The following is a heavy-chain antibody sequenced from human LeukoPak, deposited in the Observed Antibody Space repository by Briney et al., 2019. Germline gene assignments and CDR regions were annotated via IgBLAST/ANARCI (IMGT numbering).Heavy chain of an antibody. CDR1: GFTFSTYN. V-gene: IGHV3-21*01. D-gene: IGHD1-26*01. J-gene: IGHJ6*02. CDR3: ASKTWDRGMDV. CDR2: ISSSSTYI. Sequence: PGGSLRLSCAASGFTFSTYNMNWVRQAPGKGLEWVSSISSSSTYIYYADSVKGRFTIPRDNAKNSLYLQMNSLGVEDTAVYYCASKTWDRGMDVWGQGTTVTVSS.